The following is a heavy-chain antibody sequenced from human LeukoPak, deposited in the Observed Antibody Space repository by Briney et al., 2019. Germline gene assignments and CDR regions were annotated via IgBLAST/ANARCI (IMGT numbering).Heavy chain of an antibody. CDR2: INSDGSST. D-gene: IGHD1-14*01. V-gene: IGHV3-74*01. CDR1: GFTFSSYW. J-gene: IGHJ3*02. CDR3: ARTKVRFAFDI. Sequence: GGSLRLSCAASGFTFSSYWMHWVRQAPGKGLVWVSRINSDGSSTSYADSVKGRFTISRDNAKNTLYLQMNSLRAEATAVYYCARTKVRFAFDIWGQGTMVTVSS.